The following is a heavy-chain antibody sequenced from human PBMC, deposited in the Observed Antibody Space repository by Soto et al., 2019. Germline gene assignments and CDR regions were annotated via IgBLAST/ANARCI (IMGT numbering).Heavy chain of an antibody. V-gene: IGHV4-30-2*01. Sequence: PAETLSLTCAVSGXXXXXXXXXWSWIRQPPGRGLEWIGYILHTGGTQYTPPLKRALSLSIDKPKTQYSLHLTSVTAADTAVYYCARLPFGEGFDYCGQGALVTVSS. CDR3: ARLPFGEGFDY. J-gene: IGHJ4*02. CDR2: ILHTGGT. CDR1: GXXXXXXXXX. D-gene: IGHD3-10*01.